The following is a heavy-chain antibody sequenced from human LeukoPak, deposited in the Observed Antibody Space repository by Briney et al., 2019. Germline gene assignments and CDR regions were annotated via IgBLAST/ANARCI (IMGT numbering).Heavy chain of an antibody. CDR2: IYYTGTT. D-gene: IGHD3-9*01. CDR3: ARGEDFDRYYLAY. CDR1: GGSISIYY. V-gene: IGHV4-59*01. J-gene: IGHJ4*02. Sequence: PSETLSLTCSVSGGSISIYYWTWIRQIPGKGLEWIGYIYYTGTTNYNPLFESRATISVDTSKNQFSLKLTTVTAAATAVYFCARGEDFDRYYLAYWGQGTLVTVSS.